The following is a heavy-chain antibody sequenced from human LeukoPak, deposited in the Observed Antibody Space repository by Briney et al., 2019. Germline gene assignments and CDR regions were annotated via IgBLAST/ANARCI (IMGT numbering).Heavy chain of an antibody. J-gene: IGHJ4*02. CDR3: ARGGGYYDRSAKYFIRPPEY. CDR2: MNPNSGNT. V-gene: IGHV1-8*01. D-gene: IGHD3-22*01. Sequence: ASVKVSCKASGYTFTSYDINWVRQATGQGLELMGWMNPNSGNTGYAQKFLGRVTMTRNTSISTAYMELSSLRSEDTAVYYCARGGGYYDRSAKYFIRPPEYWGQGTLVTVSS. CDR1: GYTFTSYD.